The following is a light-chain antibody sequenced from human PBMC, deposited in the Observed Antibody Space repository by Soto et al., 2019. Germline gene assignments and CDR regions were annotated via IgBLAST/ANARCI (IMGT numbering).Light chain of an antibody. J-gene: IGKJ5*01. CDR3: QQRSNWIT. CDR2: DTS. V-gene: IGKV3-11*01. CDR1: QSVSSS. Sequence: EIVLTQSPATLSLSPGERATLSCRASQSVSSSLAWYQQKPGQAPRLLIYDTSNRAPGIPARFSGSGSGTDFTLTISSLEPEDFAIYYCQQRSNWITFGQGTRLE.